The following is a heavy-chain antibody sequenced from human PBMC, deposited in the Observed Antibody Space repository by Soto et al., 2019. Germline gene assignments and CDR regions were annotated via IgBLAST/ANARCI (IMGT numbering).Heavy chain of an antibody. D-gene: IGHD6-13*01. J-gene: IGHJ6*02. V-gene: IGHV1-46*01. Sequence: QVQLVQSGAEVKKPGASVKVSCKASGYVFTNYFMHWVRQAPGQGLEWMGISNPNGGGTSYGQKFEGRVTMTRDSATSTVYMDLSSLRSEDTALYLCAREVGSNRCFYYYGMDVWGQLTWVNVS. CDR1: GYVFTNYF. CDR3: AREVGSNRCFYYYGMDV. CDR2: SNPNGGGT.